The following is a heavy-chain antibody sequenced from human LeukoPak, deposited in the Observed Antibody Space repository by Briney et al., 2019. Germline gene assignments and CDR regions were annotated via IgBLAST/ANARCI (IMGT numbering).Heavy chain of an antibody. J-gene: IGHJ4*02. D-gene: IGHD1-26*01. V-gene: IGHV3-23*01. CDR3: AKSIVGTTSISRFDY. CDR1: GFTFSSYA. CDR2: ISGSGGST. Sequence: GGSLRLSCAASGFTFSSYAMSWVRQAPGKGLEWVSTISGSGGSTYYTDSVKGRSTISRDNSKNTLYLQMNSLRAEDTAVYYCAKSIVGTTSISRFDYWGQGTLVTVSS.